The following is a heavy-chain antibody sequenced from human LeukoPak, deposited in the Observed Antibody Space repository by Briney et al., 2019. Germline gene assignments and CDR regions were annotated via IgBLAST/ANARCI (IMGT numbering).Heavy chain of an antibody. CDR3: ARHVGSGYYPDY. J-gene: IGHJ4*02. D-gene: IGHD3-22*01. CDR2: IYYSGST. CDR1: GGSISSGGYY. Sequence: PSQTLSLTCTVSGGSISSGGYYWSWIRQHPGKGLEWIGYIYYSGSTNYNPSLKSRVTISVDTSKNQFSLKLSSVTAADTAVYYCARHVGSGYYPDYWGQGTLVTVSS. V-gene: IGHV4-31*03.